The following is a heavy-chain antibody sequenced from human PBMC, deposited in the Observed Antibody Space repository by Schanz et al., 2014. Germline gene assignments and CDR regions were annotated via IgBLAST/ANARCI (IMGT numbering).Heavy chain of an antibody. J-gene: IGHJ6*02. Sequence: QVQLVDSGGRVVQPGGSLRLSCAASGFNFATYGMHWFRQAPGKGLDWVAVISSDGNTEFYKDSVKGRFTISRDNSKNEVFLQMNSLRSEDPGVYYCAKGRGGTSSEGLDQYYGMDVWGQGTTVTVSS. D-gene: IGHD6-6*01. CDR3: AKGRGGTSSEGLDQYYGMDV. V-gene: IGHV3-30*13. CDR1: GFNFATYG. CDR2: ISSDGNTE.